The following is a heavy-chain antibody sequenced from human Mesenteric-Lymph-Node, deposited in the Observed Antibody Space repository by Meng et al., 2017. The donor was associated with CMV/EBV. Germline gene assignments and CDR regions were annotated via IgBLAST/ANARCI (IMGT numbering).Heavy chain of an antibody. D-gene: IGHD1-1*01. Sequence: ARSWVGEAPGQAREWVGAIIPILGIPIYAQKFQSRVTIIADESTNTVYMDVSSLRSEDTAVYYCARGGADYSGTGKNFSSLHWFDAWGQGTLVTVSS. CDR3: ARGGADYSGTGKNFSSLHWFDA. J-gene: IGHJ5*02. CDR2: IIPILGIP. V-gene: IGHV1-69*01. CDR1: A.